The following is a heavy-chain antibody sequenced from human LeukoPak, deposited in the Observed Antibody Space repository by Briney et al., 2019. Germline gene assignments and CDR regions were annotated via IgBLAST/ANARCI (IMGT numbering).Heavy chain of an antibody. Sequence: GGSLRLSCAASGFTFSSYEMNWVRQAPGKGLEWVSYISSSGSTIYYADSVKGRFTISRDNAKNSLYLQMNSLRAEDTAVYYCARDRLGASPHFWGQGTLVTVSS. V-gene: IGHV3-48*03. J-gene: IGHJ4*02. CDR3: ARDRLGASPHF. CDR2: ISSSGSTI. CDR1: GFTFSSYE. D-gene: IGHD1-26*01.